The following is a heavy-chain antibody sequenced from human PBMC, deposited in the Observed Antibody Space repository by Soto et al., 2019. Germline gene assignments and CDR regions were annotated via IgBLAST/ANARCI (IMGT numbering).Heavy chain of an antibody. CDR2: ISGSGGST. V-gene: IGHV3-23*01. J-gene: IGHJ4*02. CDR3: AKGTVGSNLQPYYFDF. D-gene: IGHD6-13*01. Sequence: EVQLLESGGGLVQPGGSLRLSCAVSGLTFSSYAMSWVRQGPGKGLEWVSTISGSGGSTYYADSVKGRFTISRDNSRDTLCLQMNKLRAEDTAVYYCAKGTVGSNLQPYYFDFWGQGTLVTVSS. CDR1: GLTFSSYA.